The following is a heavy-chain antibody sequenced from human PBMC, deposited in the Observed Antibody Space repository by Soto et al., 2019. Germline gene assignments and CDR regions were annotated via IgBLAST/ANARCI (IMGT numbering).Heavy chain of an antibody. V-gene: IGHV4-38-2*01. J-gene: IGHJ4*02. D-gene: IGHD1-26*01. Sequence: SETLSLTCVVSNFSISSGYYWGWIRQSPGKGLEWIASIYRSGTTSYNPSLKSRVTISVDPSKNQFSLMLTAVTAADTAVHYCARTHSGSYYSVFNYWGRGSLVTVSS. CDR1: NFSISSGYY. CDR2: IYRSGTT. CDR3: ARTHSGSYYSVFNY.